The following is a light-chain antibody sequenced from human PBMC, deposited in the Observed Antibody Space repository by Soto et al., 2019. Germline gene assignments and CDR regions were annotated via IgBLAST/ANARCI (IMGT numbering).Light chain of an antibody. V-gene: IGKV1D-8*01. J-gene: IGKJ1*01. Sequence: VIWMTQSPSLLSASTGDRVTISCRMSQGISSYLAWYQQKPGKAPNLLIYAASSLQSGVPSRFSGAGSGTDFTLTIANLHPEDFAIYYCKQSYSTQWTFGQGTKVDIK. CDR1: QGISSY. CDR3: KQSYSTQWT. CDR2: AAS.